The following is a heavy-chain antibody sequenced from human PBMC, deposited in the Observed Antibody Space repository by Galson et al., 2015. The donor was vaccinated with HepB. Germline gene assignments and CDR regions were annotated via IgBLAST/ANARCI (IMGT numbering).Heavy chain of an antibody. CDR3: VGWDGDY. V-gene: IGHV3-23*01. CDR1: GFTLRNYA. CDR2: ISGGSLST. D-gene: IGHD1-26*01. J-gene: IGHJ4*02. Sequence: SLRLSCAASGFTLRNYAMSWVRQAPGKGLEWVSTISGGSLSTYYTDSVKGRFTISRDNSKNTLFLQMNSLKAEDTAVYYCVGWDGDYWGQGTLVAVSS.